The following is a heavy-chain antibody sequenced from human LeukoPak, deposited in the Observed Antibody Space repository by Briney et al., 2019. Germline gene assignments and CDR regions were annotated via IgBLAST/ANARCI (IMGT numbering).Heavy chain of an antibody. V-gene: IGHV3-74*01. CDR2: INTDGSST. CDR3: ARGLYDFWSGYYNY. D-gene: IGHD3-3*01. Sequence: GGSLRLSCAASGFTFSSYWMHWVRQAPGKGLVWVSRINTDGSSTNYADSVKGRFTISRDNAKNTLYLQMNSLRPEDTAVYYCARGLYDFWSGYYNYWGQGTLVTVSS. CDR1: GFTFSSYW. J-gene: IGHJ4*02.